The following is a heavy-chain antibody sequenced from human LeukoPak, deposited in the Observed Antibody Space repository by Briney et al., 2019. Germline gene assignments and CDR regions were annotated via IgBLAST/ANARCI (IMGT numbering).Heavy chain of an antibody. CDR3: TTRGSSWSNPRDYYYYMDV. Sequence: GGSLRLSCAASGFTFSNAWMSWVRQAPGEGLEWVGRIKSKTDGGTTDYAAPVKGRFTISRDDSKNTLYLQMNSLKTEDTAVYYCTTRGSSWSNPRDYYYYMDVWGKGTTVTVSS. D-gene: IGHD6-13*01. CDR2: IKSKTDGGTT. V-gene: IGHV3-15*01. CDR1: GFTFSNAW. J-gene: IGHJ6*03.